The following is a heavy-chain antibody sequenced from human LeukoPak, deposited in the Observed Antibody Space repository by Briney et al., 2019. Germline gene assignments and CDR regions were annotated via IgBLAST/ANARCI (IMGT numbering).Heavy chain of an antibody. J-gene: IGHJ4*02. CDR1: GFNFSTYD. CDR3: AKAYSDYDTSGYRYYFDY. Sequence: PGGSLRLSCAASGFNFSTYDLSWVRQTPGKGLEWVSIIGVSGGTKYYADSVKGRFTISRDNSKNTLYLQMNSLRAEDTAVYYCAKAYSDYDTSGYRYYFDYWGQGTLVTVSS. V-gene: IGHV3-23*01. CDR2: IGVSGGTK. D-gene: IGHD3-22*01.